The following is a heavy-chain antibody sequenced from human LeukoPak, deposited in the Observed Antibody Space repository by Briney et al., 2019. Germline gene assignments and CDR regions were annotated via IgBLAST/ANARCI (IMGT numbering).Heavy chain of an antibody. D-gene: IGHD3/OR15-3a*01. V-gene: IGHV3-74*01. CDR1: GFTFSSYW. CDR2: IKGDGIST. Sequence: PGGSLRLSCAASGFTFSSYWMSWIRQAPGKGLVWVSRIKGDGISTNYADSVKGRFTISRDNAKNTVYLQMNGLGVEDSAIYYCVRGAWTAYCFDFWGQGTLVTVSS. J-gene: IGHJ4*02. CDR3: VRGAWTAYCFDF.